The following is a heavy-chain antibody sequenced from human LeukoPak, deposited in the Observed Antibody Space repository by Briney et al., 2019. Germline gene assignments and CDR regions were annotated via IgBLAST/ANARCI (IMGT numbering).Heavy chain of an antibody. D-gene: IGHD3-10*01. CDR1: GFTFSSYA. CDR2: ISGSGGST. V-gene: IGHV3-23*01. Sequence: GFLRLSCAASGFTFSSYAMSWVRQAPGKGLEWVSAISGSGGSTYYADSVKGRFTISRDNSKNTLYLQMNSLRAEDTAVYYCAKDHVHVLLWFGELTLQHWGQGTLVTVSS. J-gene: IGHJ1*01. CDR3: AKDHVHVLLWFGELTLQH.